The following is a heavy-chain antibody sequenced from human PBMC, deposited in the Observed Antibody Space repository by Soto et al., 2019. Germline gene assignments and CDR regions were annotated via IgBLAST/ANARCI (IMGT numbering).Heavy chain of an antibody. CDR3: ATSYGNAWYTY. J-gene: IGHJ4*02. V-gene: IGHV4-39*06. CDR2: IYYSGTT. D-gene: IGHD6-13*01. Sequence: SETLSLTCGVSGGSVSSGSYYWDWIRQPPGKGLEWIGSIYYSGTTYHNPSLKSRVTISVDRSKNQFTLQLTSVTVEDTAVYYCATSYGNAWYTYWGQGTQVTVSS. CDR1: GGSVSSGSYY.